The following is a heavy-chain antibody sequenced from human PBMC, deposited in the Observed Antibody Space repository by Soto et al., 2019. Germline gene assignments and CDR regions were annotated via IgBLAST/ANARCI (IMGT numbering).Heavy chain of an antibody. D-gene: IGHD2-2*01. CDR2: ISSGSSTI. CDR1: GFTFSTYS. Sequence: GGSVRLSCAASGFTFSTYSMNWVRQAPGKGLEWVSYISSGSSTIYYADSVKGRFTISRDNAKNSLYLQMDSLRAEATAVYYATRSAYMDVWGTGTTVTVSS. J-gene: IGHJ6*03. CDR3: TRSAYMDV. V-gene: IGHV3-48*01.